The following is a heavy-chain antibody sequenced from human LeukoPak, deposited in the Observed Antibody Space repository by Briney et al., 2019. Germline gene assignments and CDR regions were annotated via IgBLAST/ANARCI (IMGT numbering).Heavy chain of an antibody. V-gene: IGHV3-7*03. J-gene: IGHJ6*03. CDR1: GFTFSSYW. CDR3: ARRSGPNSWRYYYYMDV. D-gene: IGHD4-11*01. CDR2: IKQDGSEK. Sequence: PGGSPRLSCAASGFTFSSYWMSWVRQAPGKGLEWVANIKQDGSEKYYVDSVKGRFTISRDNAKNSLYLQMNSLRAEDTAVYYCARRSGPNSWRYYYYMDVWGKGTTVTISS.